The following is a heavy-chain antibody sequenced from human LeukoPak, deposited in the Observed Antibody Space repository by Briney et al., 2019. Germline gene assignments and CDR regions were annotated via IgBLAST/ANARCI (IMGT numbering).Heavy chain of an antibody. Sequence: SSQTLSLTCTVSGGSISSGGYYWSWIRQHPGKGLEWIGYIYYGGSTYYNPSLKSRVTISVDTSKNQFSLKLSSVTAADTAVYYCARVLGTGYYTGVVEQYYFDYWGQGTLVTVSS. V-gene: IGHV4-31*03. D-gene: IGHD3/OR15-3a*01. J-gene: IGHJ4*02. CDR3: ARVLGTGYYTGVVEQYYFDY. CDR2: IYYGGST. CDR1: GGSISSGGYY.